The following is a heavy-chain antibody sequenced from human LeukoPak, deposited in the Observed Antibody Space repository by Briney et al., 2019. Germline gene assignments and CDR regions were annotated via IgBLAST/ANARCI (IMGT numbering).Heavy chain of an antibody. Sequence: GASVKVSCKASGYTFTSYDINWVRQATGQGLEWMGWMNPNSGNTGYAQKFQGRVTMTRNTSISTAYMELSSLRSEDTAVYYCARVSIVVHHSLLDYWGQGTLVTVSS. D-gene: IGHD2-15*01. CDR2: MNPNSGNT. CDR1: GYTFTSYD. CDR3: ARVSIVVHHSLLDY. J-gene: IGHJ4*02. V-gene: IGHV1-8*01.